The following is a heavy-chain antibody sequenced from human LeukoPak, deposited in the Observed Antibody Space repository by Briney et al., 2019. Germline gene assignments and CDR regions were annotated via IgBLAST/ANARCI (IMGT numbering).Heavy chain of an antibody. CDR3: ARGGHIVVVTSGVLAEYFQH. CDR2: IWYDGSNK. V-gene: IGHV3-33*01. Sequence: GGSLRLSCAASGFTFSSYGMHWVRQAPGKGLEWVAVIWYDGSNKYYADSVKGRFTISRDNSKNTVYLQMNSLRAEDTAMYYCARGGHIVVVTSGVLAEYFQHWGQGTLVTVSS. J-gene: IGHJ1*01. CDR1: GFTFSSYG. D-gene: IGHD2-21*02.